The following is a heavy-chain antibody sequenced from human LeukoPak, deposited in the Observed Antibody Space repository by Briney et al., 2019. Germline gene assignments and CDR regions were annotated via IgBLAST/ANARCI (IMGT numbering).Heavy chain of an antibody. CDR1: GFTFSSYA. J-gene: IGHJ4*02. V-gene: IGHV3-23*01. CDR2: ISGSGGST. CDR3: AKPAVAADY. D-gene: IGHD6-19*01. Sequence: GGSLRLSCAASGFTFSSYAMRWGRQAPGKGLEWVSAISGSGGSTYYADSVKGRVTISRDNSKNTLYLQMNRLRAEDTAVYYCAKPAVAADYWGQGTLVTVSS.